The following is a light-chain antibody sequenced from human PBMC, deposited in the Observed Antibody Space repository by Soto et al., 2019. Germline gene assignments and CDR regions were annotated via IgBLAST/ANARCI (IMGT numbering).Light chain of an antibody. J-gene: IGKJ5*01. Sequence: EIVMTQSTATLSVSPGERATLSCRASQSISRGLAWYQQKPGQAPSLLIYDSSTRATGIPARFSGSGSGTEFTLTISSLQSEDFAFYYCQQYDIWPPITFGQGTRLVIK. V-gene: IGKV3-15*01. CDR3: QQYDIWPPIT. CDR1: QSISRG. CDR2: DSS.